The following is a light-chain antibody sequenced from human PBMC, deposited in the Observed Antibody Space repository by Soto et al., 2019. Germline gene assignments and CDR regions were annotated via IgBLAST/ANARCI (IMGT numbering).Light chain of an antibody. CDR1: ETINTW. CDR3: QQYSSDLNT. V-gene: IGKV1-5*03. Sequence: DIQMTQSPPTLSASVGDTVTITCRPSETINTWLAWVQQKPGKAPKLLIYKASTLESGVSSRFSGRGSGTEFTLTIRDLQPDDFATYYCQQYSSDLNTFGQGTKVDIK. J-gene: IGKJ2*01. CDR2: KAS.